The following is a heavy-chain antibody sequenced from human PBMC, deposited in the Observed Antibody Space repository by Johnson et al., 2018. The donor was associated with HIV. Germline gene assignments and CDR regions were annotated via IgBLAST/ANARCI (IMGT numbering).Heavy chain of an antibody. Sequence: VQLVESGGGVVRPGGSLRLSCAASGFTFDDYGMSWVRQAPGKGLEWVSVIYSGGSTYYADSVKGRFTISRDNSKNTLYLQMNSLRAEDTAVYYCAREGSTVVTSAFDIWGQGTMVTVSS. CDR2: IYSGGST. CDR3: AREGSTVVTSAFDI. CDR1: GFTFDDYG. V-gene: IGHV3-66*01. J-gene: IGHJ3*02. D-gene: IGHD4-23*01.